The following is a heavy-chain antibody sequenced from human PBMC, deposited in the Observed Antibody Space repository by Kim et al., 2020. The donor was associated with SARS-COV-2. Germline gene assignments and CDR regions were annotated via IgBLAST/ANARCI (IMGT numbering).Heavy chain of an antibody. V-gene: IGHV1-69*04. Sequence: SVKVSCKASGGTFSSYAISWVRQAPGQGLEWMGRIIPILGIANYAQKFQGRFTITADKSTSTAYMELSSLRSEDTAVYYCARDGGRAVAVPGQPSQSDYWGQGTLVTVSS. CDR1: GGTFSSYA. J-gene: IGHJ4*02. CDR3: ARDGGRAVAVPGQPSQSDY. CDR2: IIPILGIA. D-gene: IGHD6-19*01.